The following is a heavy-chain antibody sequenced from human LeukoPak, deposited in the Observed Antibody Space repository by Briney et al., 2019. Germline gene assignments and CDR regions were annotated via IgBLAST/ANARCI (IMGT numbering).Heavy chain of an antibody. CDR3: ARGRGYSSGWYGDWFDP. CDR1: GYTFTSYV. CDR2: MNPNSGNT. V-gene: IGHV1-8*01. Sequence: ASVKVSCKASGYTFTSYVINWVRQATGQGLEGMGWMNPNSGNTGYAQKFQGRVTMTRNTSISTAYMELSSLRSEDTAVYYCARGRGYSSGWYGDWFDPWGQGTLVTVSS. D-gene: IGHD6-19*01. J-gene: IGHJ5*02.